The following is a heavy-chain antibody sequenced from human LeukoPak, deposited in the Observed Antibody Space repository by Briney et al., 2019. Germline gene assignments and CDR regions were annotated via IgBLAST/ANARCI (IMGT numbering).Heavy chain of an antibody. CDR3: ARDHYNYYYMDV. CDR2: IYYSGST. J-gene: IGHJ6*03. CDR1: GGSISSYY. Sequence: PSETLSLTCTVSGGSISSYYWSWIRQPPGKGLEWIGYIYYSGSTNYNPSLKSRVTISVDTSKNQFSLKLSSVTAADTAVYYCARDHYNYYYMDVWGKGTTVTVSS. V-gene: IGHV4-59*01.